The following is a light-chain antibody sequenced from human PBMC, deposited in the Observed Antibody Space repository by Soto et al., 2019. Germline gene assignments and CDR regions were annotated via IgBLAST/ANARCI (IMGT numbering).Light chain of an antibody. CDR1: QSVSSSY. CDR2: GAS. J-gene: IGKJ2*01. V-gene: IGKV3-20*01. CDR3: QQYGSSPHT. Sequence: EIVLTQSPGTLSLSPGERATLSCRASQSVSSSYLAWYQQKPGQAPRLLIYGASSRATGIPDRFSGSGSGTDFTLTISRLEPEDCAVYYCQQYGSSPHTVGQGTKLEI.